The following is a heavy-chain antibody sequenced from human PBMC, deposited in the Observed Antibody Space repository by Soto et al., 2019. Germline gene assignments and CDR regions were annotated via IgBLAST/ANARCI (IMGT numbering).Heavy chain of an antibody. V-gene: IGHV3-43*01. CDR1: GFTFDDYT. CDR3: AKSLGRRGYAHYGMDV. D-gene: IGHD2-8*01. J-gene: IGHJ6*02. CDR2: ISWDGGST. Sequence: WGSLRLSCAASGFTFDDYTMHWVRQAPGKGLEWVSLISWDGGSTYYADSVRGRFTISRDNSKNSLYLQMNSLRTEDTALYYCAKSLGRRGYAHYGMDVWGQGTTVTVSS.